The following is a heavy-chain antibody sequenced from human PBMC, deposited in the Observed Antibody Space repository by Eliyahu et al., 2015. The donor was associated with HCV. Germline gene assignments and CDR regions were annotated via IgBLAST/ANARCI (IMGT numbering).Heavy chain of an antibody. Sequence: KSLEWVAVIWYDGNNKYYSDSVKGRFTISRDNSKNTLYLQMNSLRAEDTAVYYCARTVTTGLWYGMDVWGQGTTVTVSS. J-gene: IGHJ6*02. V-gene: IGHV3-33*01. D-gene: IGHD4-17*01. CDR2: IWYDGNNK. CDR3: ARTVTTGLWYGMDV.